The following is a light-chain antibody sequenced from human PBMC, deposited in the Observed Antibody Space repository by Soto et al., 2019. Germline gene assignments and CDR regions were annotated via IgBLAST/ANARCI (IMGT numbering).Light chain of an antibody. J-gene: IGLJ7*01. CDR2: TTD. Sequence: QAVVAQEPSLAVSPGGTVTLTCASSTGAVTSGNYPSWFQQKPGQPPRTLIYTTDDKHSWTPARFSGSLLGGKAALTLSGVQPEDEADYYCLLYYGGAHLVFGGGTQLTVL. CDR3: LLYYGGAHLV. CDR1: TGAVTSGNY. V-gene: IGLV7-43*01.